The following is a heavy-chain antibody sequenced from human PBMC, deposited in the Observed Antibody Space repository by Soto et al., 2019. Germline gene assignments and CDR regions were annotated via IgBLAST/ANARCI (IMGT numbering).Heavy chain of an antibody. CDR2: IYYSGST. Sequence: PSETLSLTCTVSGGSISSGNYYWSWIRQPPGMGLEWIGSIYYSGSTNYNPSLKSRVTISIDTSKNQFSLKLSSVTAADTAVYLCARAYYGDYPYFDYWGQGTLVTVSS. V-gene: IGHV4-61*01. D-gene: IGHD4-17*01. CDR3: ARAYYGDYPYFDY. J-gene: IGHJ4*02. CDR1: GGSISSGNYY.